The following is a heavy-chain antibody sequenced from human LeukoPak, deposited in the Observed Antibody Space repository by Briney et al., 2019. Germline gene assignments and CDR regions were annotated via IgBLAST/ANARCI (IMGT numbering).Heavy chain of an antibody. CDR1: GFTFSSYW. CDR3: ARASSGFYTVPDY. V-gene: IGHV3-7*01. Sequence: GGSLRLSCAASGFTFSSYWMSWVRRAPGEGLEWVANIKQDGSEKYYVDSVKGRFTISRDNAKNSLYLQMNSLRAEDTAVYYCARASSGFYTVPDYWGQGTLVTVSS. J-gene: IGHJ4*02. CDR2: IKQDGSEK. D-gene: IGHD3-22*01.